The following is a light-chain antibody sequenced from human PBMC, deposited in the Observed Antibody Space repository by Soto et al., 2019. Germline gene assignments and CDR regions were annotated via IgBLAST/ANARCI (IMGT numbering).Light chain of an antibody. CDR3: QQTNSFPLT. Sequence: DIQMTQSPSSVSASVGDTVAITCRASQGVSRRLAWYQQKPGTAPKVLISVASSLQSGVPSRFSGSGSGTDFTLTISSLQPEDFATYYCQQTNSFPLTFGGGTKVEIK. CDR2: VAS. J-gene: IGKJ4*02. V-gene: IGKV1-12*01. CDR1: QGVSRR.